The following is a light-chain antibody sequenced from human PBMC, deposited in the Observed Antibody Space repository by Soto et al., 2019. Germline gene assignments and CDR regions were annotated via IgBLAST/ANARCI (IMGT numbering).Light chain of an antibody. CDR2: GAS. CDR1: QSVSNNY. Sequence: IVLTQCPGTLSLSPGERASLSCRASQSVSNNYLAWYQQKPGQAPRLLIYGASTRATGIPDRFSGSGSGTDFTLTISRLEPEDFAVYYCQQYGSSGTFGQGTKVDIK. J-gene: IGKJ1*01. CDR3: QQYGSSGT. V-gene: IGKV3-20*01.